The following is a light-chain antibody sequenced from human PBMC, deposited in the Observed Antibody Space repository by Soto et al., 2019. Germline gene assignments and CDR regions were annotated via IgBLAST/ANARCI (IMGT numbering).Light chain of an antibody. V-gene: IGKV3-20*01. CDR2: GAS. CDR1: QSVNNNY. CDR3: QQYDTSLPYT. Sequence: EIVLTQSPGTLSLSPGDRATLSCEASQSVNNNYLAWYQHKPGQAPRLLIYGASSSATGIPDRFSDSGSGRDVTLTTMRLEHEEVAVYYYQQYDTSLPYTFGGGTKVEIK. J-gene: IGKJ4*01.